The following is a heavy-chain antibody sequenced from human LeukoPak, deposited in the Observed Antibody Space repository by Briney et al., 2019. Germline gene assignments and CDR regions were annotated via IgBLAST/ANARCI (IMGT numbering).Heavy chain of an antibody. CDR1: GFAFDDFA. V-gene: IGHV3-49*04. CDR3: SRNGLVDFDY. J-gene: IGHJ4*02. Sequence: GGSLRLSCTTSGFAFDDFAMRWVRQPAGKGLEGLGFIRRRAYGWAAEYAASVKGRFIISRDDSKGIAYWQMNSLKTEDTAVCYCSRNGLVDFDYWGQGSRVIVSP. CDR2: IRRRAYGWAA.